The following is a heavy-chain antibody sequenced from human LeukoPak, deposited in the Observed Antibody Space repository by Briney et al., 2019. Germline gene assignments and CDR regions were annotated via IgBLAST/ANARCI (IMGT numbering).Heavy chain of an antibody. Sequence: PGGSLRLSCAASGFTFSNNWMHWVRQAPGKGLVWVSRIKSDGRTTTYADSVKGRFTISRDNAKNTLYLQMNSLRAEDTAVYYCAMIKEGWGQGTLVTVSS. V-gene: IGHV3-74*01. D-gene: IGHD3-22*01. CDR1: GFTFSNNW. CDR2: IKSDGRTT. J-gene: IGHJ4*02. CDR3: AMIKEG.